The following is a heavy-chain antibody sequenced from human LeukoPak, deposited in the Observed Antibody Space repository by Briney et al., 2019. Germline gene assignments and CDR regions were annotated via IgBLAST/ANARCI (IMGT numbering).Heavy chain of an antibody. CDR1: GGSISSYY. J-gene: IGHJ4*02. Sequence: SETLSLTCTVSGGSISSYYWSWIRQSPGKGLECIGYIHYTGSTNYNPSLKSRVTISVETSKNQFSLKLKSVTAADTAVYYCANTYYDYVWGSYRFTFDYWGQGTLVTVSS. V-gene: IGHV4-59*01. CDR3: ANTYYDYVWGSYRFTFDY. CDR2: IHYTGST. D-gene: IGHD3-16*02.